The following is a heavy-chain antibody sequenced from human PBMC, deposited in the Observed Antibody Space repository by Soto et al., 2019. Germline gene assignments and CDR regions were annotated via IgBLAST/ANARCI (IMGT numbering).Heavy chain of an antibody. Sequence: QVQLQESGPGLVKPSETLSLTCTVSSGSISSYYWSWIRQSPGKGLEWIGYIYDSGRTHYNPSLKSRVTISVDTSKNQFSLKLSSVTAADTAVYYCARRPDYHDSSGYYHWYFDLWGRGTRVTVSS. CDR1: SGSISSYY. CDR3: ARRPDYHDSSGYYHWYFDL. J-gene: IGHJ2*01. CDR2: IYDSGRT. V-gene: IGHV4-59*08. D-gene: IGHD3-22*01.